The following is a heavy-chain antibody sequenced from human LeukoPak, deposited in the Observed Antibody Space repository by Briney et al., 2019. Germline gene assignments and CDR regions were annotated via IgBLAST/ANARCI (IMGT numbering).Heavy chain of an antibody. CDR3: ARRDAYSSGWADFDY. J-gene: IGHJ4*02. Sequence: GESLKISCKGSGYSFTTYWIGWVRQMPGKGLEWMGIIYPGDSNTRYSPSFQGQVTISADKSINTAYLQWSSLKASDTAIYYCARRDAYSSGWADFDYWGQGTLVTVSS. D-gene: IGHD6-19*01. CDR1: GYSFTTYW. CDR2: IYPGDSNT. V-gene: IGHV5-51*01.